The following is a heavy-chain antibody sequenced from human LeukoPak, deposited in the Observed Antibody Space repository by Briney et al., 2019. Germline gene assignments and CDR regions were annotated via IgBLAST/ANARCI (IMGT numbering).Heavy chain of an antibody. J-gene: IGHJ4*02. V-gene: IGHV3-15*01. CDR3: AKDPGLYGSETYSYFDY. CDR2: IKSKADGGTT. Sequence: GGSLRLSCAASGFTFSDAWMTWVRQVPGKGLELVGRIKSKADGGTTDYAAPVKGRFTISRDDSENTLYLQMNSLRAEDTAVYYCAKDPGLYGSETYSYFDYWGQGTLVTVSS. D-gene: IGHD3-10*01. CDR1: GFTFSDAW.